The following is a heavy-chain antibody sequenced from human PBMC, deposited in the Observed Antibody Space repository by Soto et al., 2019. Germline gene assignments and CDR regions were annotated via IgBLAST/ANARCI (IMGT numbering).Heavy chain of an antibody. CDR2: INPSGGST. J-gene: IGHJ4*02. D-gene: IGHD2-2*01. CDR3: ARSEVVVVPAAISPDY. Sequence: EASVKVSCKASGYTFTSYYMHWVRQAPGQGLEWMGIINPSGGSTSYAQKFQGRVTMTRDTSTSTVYMELSSLRSEDTAVYYCARSEVVVVPAAISPDYWGQGTLVTV. V-gene: IGHV1-46*01. CDR1: GYTFTSYY.